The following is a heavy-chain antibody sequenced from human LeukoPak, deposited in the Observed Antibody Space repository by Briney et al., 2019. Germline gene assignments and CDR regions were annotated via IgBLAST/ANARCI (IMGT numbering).Heavy chain of an antibody. CDR3: ARDSMRIQTGTTP. V-gene: IGHV4-39*07. Sequence: PSETLPLTCAVSGGSIIISGYYWAWIRQPPGKGLEWIGSVFYNGDTYYNPSLRSRVTISVDTSKNQFSLTLNSVTAADTAVYYCARDSMRIQTGTTPWGQGTLVIVSS. D-gene: IGHD1-1*01. CDR2: VFYNGDT. J-gene: IGHJ5*02. CDR1: GGSIIISGYY.